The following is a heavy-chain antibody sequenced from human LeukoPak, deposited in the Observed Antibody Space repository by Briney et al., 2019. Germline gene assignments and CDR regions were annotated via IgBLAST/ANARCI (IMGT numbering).Heavy chain of an antibody. CDR2: IYTSGST. Sequence: PSETLSLTCTVSCASISSYFWTWIRQPAGKGLEWIGRIYTSGSTDYNPSLKSRVTMSPDTSRNQLSLKLSTVTAADTAVYYCARKDGDYWGQGTLVTVSS. V-gene: IGHV4-4*07. CDR3: ARKDGDY. J-gene: IGHJ4*02. CDR1: CASISSYF.